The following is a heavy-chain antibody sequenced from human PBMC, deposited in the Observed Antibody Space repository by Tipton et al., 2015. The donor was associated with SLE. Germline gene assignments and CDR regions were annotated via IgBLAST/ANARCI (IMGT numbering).Heavy chain of an antibody. Sequence: TLSLTCTVSGGSVSSYYWSWIRQPPGKGLEWIGYVYYTGITNYKSSLKSRVTISVDTSKNQFSLKLTSVTAADTAVYYCARETLVVPAAIGDYYYYYGMDVWGQGTTVTVSS. D-gene: IGHD2-2*02. V-gene: IGHV4-59*02. CDR2: VYYTGIT. J-gene: IGHJ6*02. CDR1: GGSVSSYY. CDR3: ARETLVVPAAIGDYYYYYGMDV.